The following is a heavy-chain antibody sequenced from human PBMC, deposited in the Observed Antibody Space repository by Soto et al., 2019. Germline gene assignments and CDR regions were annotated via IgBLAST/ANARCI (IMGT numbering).Heavy chain of an antibody. Sequence: QVQLVESGGGVVQPGRSLRLSCAASGFTFSSYGMHWVRQAPGKGLEWVAVISYDGSNKYYADSVKGRFTISRDNSKNKLYLQGTRLRAEDRAVYYCATSRRVVVAATCDYWGKGTLVPVSS. V-gene: IGHV3-30*03. D-gene: IGHD2-15*01. CDR2: ISYDGSNK. CDR1: GFTFSSYG. J-gene: IGHJ4*02. CDR3: ATSRRVVVAATCDY.